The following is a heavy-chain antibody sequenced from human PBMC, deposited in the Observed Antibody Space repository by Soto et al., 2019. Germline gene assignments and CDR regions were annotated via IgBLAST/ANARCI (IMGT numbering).Heavy chain of an antibody. CDR2: ISAYTDDP. J-gene: IGHJ5*02. V-gene: IGHV1-18*01. CDR1: GNTFTNFG. D-gene: IGHD2-2*01. Sequence: QGQLVQSGAEVKKPGASVKVSCTASGNTFTNFGVTWVRQAPGQGLEWMGWISAYTDDPNYAQKFQGRVTMTIDTSTSTASLDLRSLTSDATAVYYWAILIPGAEAWFDPWGQGTLVTVSS. CDR3: AILIPGAEAWFDP.